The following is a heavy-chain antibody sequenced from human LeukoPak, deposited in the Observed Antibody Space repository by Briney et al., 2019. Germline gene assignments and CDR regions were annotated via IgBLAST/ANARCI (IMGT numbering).Heavy chain of an antibody. J-gene: IGHJ2*01. Sequence: PWGSLRLSCTASEFIFSTYWMTWVRQAPGMGLEWVANIRQDGDEKFYVDSVKGRFIISRDNAKNSLYLQLNSLRAEDTAVYYCARVRTEWYIDLWGRGTLVTVSS. D-gene: IGHD2-8*02. CDR2: IRQDGDEK. CDR3: ARVRTEWYIDL. V-gene: IGHV3-7*01. CDR1: EFIFSTYW.